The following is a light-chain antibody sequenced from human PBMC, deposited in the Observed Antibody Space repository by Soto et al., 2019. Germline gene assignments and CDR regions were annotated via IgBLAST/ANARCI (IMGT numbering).Light chain of an antibody. V-gene: IGKV2-28*01. CDR2: LGS. Sequence: DLVMTQSPLSLPVTPGEPASISCRSSQSLLHSNGYNYLDWYLQKPGQSPQLLIYLGSNRASGVPDRFSGSGSGTDFTLKISRGEAEDVGVYYCMQALQTPITFGQGTRLEIK. CDR3: MQALQTPIT. CDR1: QSLLHSNGYNY. J-gene: IGKJ5*01.